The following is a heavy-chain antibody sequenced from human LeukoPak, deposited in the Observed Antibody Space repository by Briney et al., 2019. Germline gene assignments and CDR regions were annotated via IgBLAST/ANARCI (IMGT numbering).Heavy chain of an antibody. CDR1: GFTVSSNS. D-gene: IGHD6-13*01. V-gene: IGHV3-66*01. Sequence: GGSLRLSCAASGFTVSSNSLSWVRQAPGKGLEWVSVFYSGGSTYYADSVKGRFTISRDSSKNTLYLQMNSLRAEDTAVYYCARSITTAANAFDLWGQGTMVTVSS. CDR3: ARSITTAANAFDL. CDR2: FYSGGST. J-gene: IGHJ3*01.